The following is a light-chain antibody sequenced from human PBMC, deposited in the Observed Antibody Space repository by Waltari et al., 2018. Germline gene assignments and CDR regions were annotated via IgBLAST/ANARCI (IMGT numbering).Light chain of an antibody. V-gene: IGKV3-20*01. CDR3: QYYGDSPFT. CDR2: GAS. J-gene: IGKJ3*01. CDR1: QSFGNND. Sequence: EIVLTQSPGTLSMSPGERATPPCRASQSFGNNDLAWYQQKPGQAPRLLMYGASSRATGIPDRFSGSGSGTDFTLTISRLEPEDFAVYFCQYYGDSPFTFGPGTKVDLK.